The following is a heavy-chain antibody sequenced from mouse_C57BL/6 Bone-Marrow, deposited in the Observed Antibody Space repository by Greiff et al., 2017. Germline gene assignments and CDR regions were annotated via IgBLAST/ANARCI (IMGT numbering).Heavy chain of an antibody. V-gene: IGHV1-64*01. CDR1: GYTFTSYW. CDR3: SITAVGYAY. Sequence: QVQLQQPGAELVKPGASVKLSCKASGYTFTSYWMHWVKQRPGQGLEWIGMIHPNSGSTNYNEKFKSKATLTVDKSSSTAYMQLSSLTTEDSAVYYCSITAVGYAYWGQGTLVTVSA. CDR2: IHPNSGST. D-gene: IGHD1-1*01. J-gene: IGHJ3*01.